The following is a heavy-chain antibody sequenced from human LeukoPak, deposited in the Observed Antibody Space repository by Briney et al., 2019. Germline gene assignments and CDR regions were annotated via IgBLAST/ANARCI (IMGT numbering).Heavy chain of an antibody. J-gene: IGHJ6*03. CDR2: IGTSSTTI. Sequence: QSGGSLRLSCAASGFTFSSYTMNWVRQPPGKGLEWVSNIGTSSTTIYYADSVKGRFTIPRDNAKNSLYLQMNSLRADDTAVYYCARFAAGGSYYHYMDVWGKGTTVTVSS. CDR3: ARFAAGGSYYHYMDV. V-gene: IGHV3-48*01. D-gene: IGHD6-25*01. CDR1: GFTFSSYT.